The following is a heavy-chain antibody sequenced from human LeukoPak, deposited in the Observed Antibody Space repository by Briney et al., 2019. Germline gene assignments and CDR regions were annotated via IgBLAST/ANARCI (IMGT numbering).Heavy chain of an antibody. CDR2: IYYSGST. D-gene: IGHD3-22*01. V-gene: IGHV4-34*01. Sequence: SETLSLTCAVYGGSFSGYYWSWIRQPPGKGPEWIGYIYYSGSTYYNPSLKSRVTISVDTSKNQFSLKLSSVTAADTAVYYCARGPHITMIVVVIAGAFDIWGQGTMVTVSS. CDR3: ARGPHITMIVVVIAGAFDI. J-gene: IGHJ3*02. CDR1: GGSFSGYY.